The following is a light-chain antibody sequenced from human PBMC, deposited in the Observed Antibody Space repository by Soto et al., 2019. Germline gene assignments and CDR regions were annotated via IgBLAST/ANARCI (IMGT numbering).Light chain of an antibody. CDR3: QQYNSHSWT. Sequence: DIQMTQSPSTLSASVGARVTITCRASQSISSWLAWYQQKPVKAPKLLIYKASSLESGVPSRFSGSGSGTEFTLTISSLQPDDFATYYCQQYNSHSWTFGQGTKVEIK. CDR1: QSISSW. CDR2: KAS. V-gene: IGKV1-5*03. J-gene: IGKJ1*01.